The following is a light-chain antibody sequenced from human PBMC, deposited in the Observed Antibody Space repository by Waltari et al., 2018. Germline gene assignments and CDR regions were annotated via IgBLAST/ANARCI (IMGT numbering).Light chain of an antibody. CDR2: GAS. J-gene: IGKJ4*01. Sequence: EIVFTQSPATLSLSPGERAPLSCRASQSVSSSYLAWYQQKPGQAPRLLIYGASSRATGIPDRFSGSGSGTDFTLTISRLEPEDFAVYYCQQYGSSPLTFGGGTKGEIK. V-gene: IGKV3-20*01. CDR1: QSVSSSY. CDR3: QQYGSSPLT.